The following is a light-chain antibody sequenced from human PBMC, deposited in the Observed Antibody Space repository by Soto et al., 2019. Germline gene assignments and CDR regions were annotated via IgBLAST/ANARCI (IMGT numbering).Light chain of an antibody. CDR1: QTVGASQ. CDR3: HQYSSPPHT. V-gene: IGKV3-20*01. J-gene: IGKJ2*01. Sequence: ETVLTQSPGTLSLSPGEGATLSCRASQTVGASQLAWYQQKPGQSPRLLIYGVSNRATDIPDRFGGSGSGTDFTLTISRLEPEDFAVYYCHQYSSPPHTFGQGTKLDIK. CDR2: GVS.